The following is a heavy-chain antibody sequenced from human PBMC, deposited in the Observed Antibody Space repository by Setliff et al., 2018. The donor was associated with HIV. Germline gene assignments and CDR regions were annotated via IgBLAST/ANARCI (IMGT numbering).Heavy chain of an antibody. CDR3: ATSVQGPFFWSAYYMKF. D-gene: IGHD3-3*01. J-gene: IGHJ6*03. V-gene: IGHV3-23*03. Sequence: PGESLKISCVASGFSISGYAMSWVRQAPGKGLEWLSIIYTGDGNTNYADSVRGRFIISRDNSKNTLYLQMNSLIVEDTAVYYCATSVQGPFFWSAYYMKFWGKGTTVTVSS. CDR2: IYTGDGNT. CDR1: GFSISGYA.